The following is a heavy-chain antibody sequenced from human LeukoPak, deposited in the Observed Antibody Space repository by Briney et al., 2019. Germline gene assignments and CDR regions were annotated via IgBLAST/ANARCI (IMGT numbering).Heavy chain of an antibody. Sequence: GGSLRLSCAASGFTFSSYAMHWVRQAPGKGLEWVSAISGSGGSTYYADSVKGRFTISRDNSKNTLYLQMNSLRAEDTAVYYCASDKIGYCSSTSCYQVDYWGQGTLVTVSS. D-gene: IGHD2-2*01. CDR1: GFTFSSYA. V-gene: IGHV3-23*01. CDR3: ASDKIGYCSSTSCYQVDY. CDR2: ISGSGGST. J-gene: IGHJ4*02.